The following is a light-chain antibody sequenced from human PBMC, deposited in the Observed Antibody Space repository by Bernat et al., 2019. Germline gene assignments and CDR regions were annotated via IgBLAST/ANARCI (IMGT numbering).Light chain of an antibody. CDR1: SSDIGGHDH. CDR3: SSYSSTSTEV. V-gene: IGLV2-14*01. Sequence: QSALTQPDSVSGSPGQSITISCTGTSSDIGGHDHVAWYQQHPGKAPKLLIYDVSIRPSGVSNRFSGSKSGNTASLTISGLQGEDEADYHCSSYSSTSTEVFGRGTKLTVL. CDR2: DVS. J-gene: IGLJ2*01.